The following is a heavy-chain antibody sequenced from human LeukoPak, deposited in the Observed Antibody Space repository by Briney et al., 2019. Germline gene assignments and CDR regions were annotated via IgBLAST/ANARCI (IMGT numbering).Heavy chain of an antibody. V-gene: IGHV3-11*05. CDR1: GFMFSDYF. CDR2: ISSNSKYT. J-gene: IGHJ4*02. Sequence: GGSLRLSCAASGFMFSDYFMSWIRQAPGKELEWISYISSNSKYTKYADSVKGRFTISRDNAKKSLYLQMNSLRAENTAVYYCARDNGNKYYFDYWGQGTLVTVSS. CDR3: ARDNGNKYYFDY. D-gene: IGHD2-8*01.